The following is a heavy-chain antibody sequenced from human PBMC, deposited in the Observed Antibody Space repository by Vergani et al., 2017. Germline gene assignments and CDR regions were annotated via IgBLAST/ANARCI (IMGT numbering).Heavy chain of an antibody. J-gene: IGHJ4*02. CDR2: ISWNSGII. Sequence: EVQLVESGGGLVQPGRSLRLSCAASGFTFDDYAMHWVRQAPGKGLEWVSGISWNSGIIGYADSVKGRFTISRDNAKNSLYLQMNSLRAEDTAVYYCARARYFDYWGQGTLVTVSS. CDR1: GFTFDDYA. V-gene: IGHV3-9*01. CDR3: ARARYFDY.